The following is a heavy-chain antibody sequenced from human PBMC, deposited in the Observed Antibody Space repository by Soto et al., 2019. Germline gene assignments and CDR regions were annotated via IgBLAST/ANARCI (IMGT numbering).Heavy chain of an antibody. Sequence: QLQLQESGPGLVKPSETLSLTCTVSGGSISSSSYYWGWIRQPPGKGLEWIGSIYYSGSTYYNPSLKSRVTISVDTSKNQFALKLSSVTAADTAVYYCASLAVGSSLDYWGQGTLVTVSS. D-gene: IGHD6-13*01. V-gene: IGHV4-39*01. J-gene: IGHJ4*02. CDR1: GGSISSSSYY. CDR2: IYYSGST. CDR3: ASLAVGSSLDY.